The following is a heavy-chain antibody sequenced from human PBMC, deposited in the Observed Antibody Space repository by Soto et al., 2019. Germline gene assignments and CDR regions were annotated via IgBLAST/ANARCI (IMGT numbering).Heavy chain of an antibody. CDR3: AKDQYQLIRRCYGLDV. Sequence: QVQLVESGGGVVQPGRSLRLSCAAAGFTFSNYVMHWVRQAPGKGLEWVAVISYDGSNKYYADSVRGRFTISRDNSKNTRFLQMNSLRPEDTAVYYCAKDQYQLIRRCYGLDVCGQGTTVTVSS. D-gene: IGHD2-2*01. CDR2: ISYDGSNK. V-gene: IGHV3-30*18. CDR1: GFTFSNYV. J-gene: IGHJ6*02.